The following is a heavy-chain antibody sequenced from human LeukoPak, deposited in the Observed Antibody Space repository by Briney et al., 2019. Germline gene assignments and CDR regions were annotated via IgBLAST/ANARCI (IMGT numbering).Heavy chain of an antibody. D-gene: IGHD6-13*01. CDR2: IYPGDSDT. V-gene: IGHV5-51*01. CDR3: ARQNIAAAGTVDAFDI. J-gene: IGHJ3*02. CDR1: GYSFTSYW. Sequence: PGESLQISCKGSGYSFTSYWIGWVRQMPGKGLEWMGIIYPGDSDTRYSPSFQGQVTISADKSISTAYLQWSSLKASDTAMYYCARQNIAAAGTVDAFDIWGQGTMVTVSS.